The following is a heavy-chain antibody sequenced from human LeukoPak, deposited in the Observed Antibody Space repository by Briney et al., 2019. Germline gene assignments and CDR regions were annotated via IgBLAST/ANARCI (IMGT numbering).Heavy chain of an antibody. Sequence: GGSLRLSCAASGFTFSTYAMSWVRQAPGKGLEWVSAISGSGGSTYYADSVKGRFTISRDNSKNTLSLQMTSLRAEDTAVYYCVKGGPVVAAPFDFWGQGTLVTVSS. D-gene: IGHD2-15*01. J-gene: IGHJ4*02. CDR1: GFTFSTYA. CDR2: ISGSGGST. CDR3: VKGGPVVAAPFDF. V-gene: IGHV3-23*01.